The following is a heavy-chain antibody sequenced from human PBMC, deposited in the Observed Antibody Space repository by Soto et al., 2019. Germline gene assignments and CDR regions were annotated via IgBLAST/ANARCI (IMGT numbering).Heavy chain of an antibody. Sequence: QVQLVQSGAEVKKPGSSVKVSCKASGGTFSSYAISWVRQAPGQGLEWMGGIIPIFGTANYAQKFQGRVTITADKSTSTAYMELSSLRPEDTAVYYCARDHLDFWSGYYVGGWFDPWGQGTLVTVSS. V-gene: IGHV1-69*06. CDR3: ARDHLDFWSGYYVGGWFDP. CDR2: IIPIFGTA. D-gene: IGHD3-3*01. CDR1: GGTFSSYA. J-gene: IGHJ5*02.